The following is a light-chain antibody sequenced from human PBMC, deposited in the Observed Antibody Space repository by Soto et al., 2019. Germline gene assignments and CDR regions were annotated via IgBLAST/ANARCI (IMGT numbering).Light chain of an antibody. Sequence: QSALTQPASVSGSPGQSITISCTGTSSDVGGYNYVSWYQQHPGKAPKLMIYDVSNRPSGVSNRFSGSKSGNTASLTISGLQAEDEDDYYCSSYTSSSTLVLLGSGTKVTVL. CDR3: SSYTSSSTLVL. V-gene: IGLV2-14*01. CDR2: DVS. CDR1: SSDVGGYNY. J-gene: IGLJ1*01.